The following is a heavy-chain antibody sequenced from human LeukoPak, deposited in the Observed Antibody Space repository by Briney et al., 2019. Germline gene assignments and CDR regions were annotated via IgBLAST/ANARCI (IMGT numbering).Heavy chain of an antibody. Sequence: GGSLRLSCAASGFTFSSYAMSWVRQAPGKGLERVSAISGSGGSTYYADSVKGRFTISRDNSKNTLYLQMNSLRAEDTAVYYCAKDQGVHYYDSSGYYSFDYWGQGTLVTVSS. CDR3: AKDQGVHYYDSSGYYSFDY. V-gene: IGHV3-23*01. D-gene: IGHD3-22*01. CDR1: GFTFSSYA. CDR2: ISGSGGST. J-gene: IGHJ4*02.